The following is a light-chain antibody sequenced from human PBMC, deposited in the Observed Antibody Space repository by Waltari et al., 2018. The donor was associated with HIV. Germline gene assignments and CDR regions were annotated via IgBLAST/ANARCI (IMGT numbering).Light chain of an antibody. CDR2: GNS. CDR3: QSYDSNLSGL. CDR1: SSNIGAGYD. V-gene: IGLV1-40*01. Sequence: QSELTQPPSVSAAPGQRVTISCTWSSSNIGAGYDVHWYQQVPGRAPKVVIYGNSNRHSGVPDRFSGSKSGSSASLVITGLQSEDEDDYYCQSYDSNLSGLFGGGTKVTVL. J-gene: IGLJ2*01.